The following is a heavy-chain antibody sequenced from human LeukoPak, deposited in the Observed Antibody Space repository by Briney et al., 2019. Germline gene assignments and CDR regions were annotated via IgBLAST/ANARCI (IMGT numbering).Heavy chain of an antibody. CDR1: GGSISSYY. CDR3: ARHGGTLDYFDY. J-gene: IGHJ4*02. D-gene: IGHD1-26*01. V-gene: IGHV4-59*08. Sequence: SETLSLTCTVSGGSISSYYWSWIRQPPGKGLEWIGYISYGGATSYNPSLKRRVTISVDSPKNRFSMRLSSLTAADTALYYCARHGGTLDYFDYWGPGSLVTVSS. CDR2: ISYGGAT.